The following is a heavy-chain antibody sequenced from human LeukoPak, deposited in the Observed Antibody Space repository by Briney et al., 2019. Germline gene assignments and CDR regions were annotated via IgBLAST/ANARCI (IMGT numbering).Heavy chain of an antibody. CDR1: GFTFNSYW. D-gene: IGHD1-1*01. CDR2: IKQDGREK. J-gene: IGHJ3*02. Sequence: GGSLRLSCRASGFTFNSYWMHWVRQAPGKGPEWVANIKQDGREKYYVDSVRGRFTISRDNAKNSLYLQMNSLGAEDTAVYYCASEGNDLGAFEMWGQGTMVTVSS. CDR3: ASEGNDLGAFEM. V-gene: IGHV3-7*01.